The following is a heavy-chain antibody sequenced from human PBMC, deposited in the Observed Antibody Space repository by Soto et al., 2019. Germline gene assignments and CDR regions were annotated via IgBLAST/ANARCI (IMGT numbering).Heavy chain of an antibody. CDR3: ARDAALPGEADRFDY. D-gene: IGHD2-15*01. CDR2: VYHNGLT. V-gene: IGHV4-4*02. CDR1: GDSIGSNCW. J-gene: IGHJ4*02. Sequence: SDTLSLTCDVSGDSIGSNCWWSLVRQPPGKGLEWIGEVYHNGLTDYNPSLRGRATMSADMSKNQFSLRVTSVTDADTAIYYCARDAALPGEADRFDYWGQGALVTVSS.